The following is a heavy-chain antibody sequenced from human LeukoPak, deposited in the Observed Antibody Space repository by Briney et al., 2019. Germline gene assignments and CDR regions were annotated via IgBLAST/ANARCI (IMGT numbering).Heavy chain of an antibody. CDR1: GFTFSSYA. D-gene: IGHD3-10*01. V-gene: IGHV3-23*01. J-gene: IGHJ5*02. CDR3: AKDFSVGVTMIRGPFDP. Sequence: GGSLRLSCAASGFTFSSYAMSWVRQAPGKGLEWVSGISGSGGSTYYADSMKGRFTISRDNSKNTLYLQINSLRAEDTAVYYCAKDFSVGVTMIRGPFDPWGQGTLVTVSS. CDR2: ISGSGGST.